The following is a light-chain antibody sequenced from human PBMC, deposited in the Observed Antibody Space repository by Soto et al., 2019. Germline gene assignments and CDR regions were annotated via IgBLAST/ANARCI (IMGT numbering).Light chain of an antibody. Sequence: IQMTQSPSTLSASVGDRVTITCQASQTISTLLAWYQHRPGKAPNLLIYDASSLGSGVPSRFSGSGSGTEFTLTISGLQPDDSATYYCQQYSSLVTFGQGTKLEI. J-gene: IGKJ2*01. CDR3: QQYSSLVT. V-gene: IGKV1-5*01. CDR2: DAS. CDR1: QTISTL.